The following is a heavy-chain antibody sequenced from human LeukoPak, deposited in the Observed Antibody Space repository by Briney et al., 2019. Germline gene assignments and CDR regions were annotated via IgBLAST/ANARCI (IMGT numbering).Heavy chain of an antibody. CDR1: GFTVGSLW. J-gene: IGHJ4*02. CDR3: ARELYNGGGFDY. V-gene: IGHV3-7*01. CDR2: IMQEGSEK. D-gene: IGHD1-1*01. Sequence: PGGSLSLSWAVSGFTVGSLWVGWVRQAPGEGLGWVGNIMQEGSEKSYVDSVKGRFSLPRDNGEHSLYLQRNSVRAEDTGVFYCARELYNGGGFDYWGQGTLVTVSS.